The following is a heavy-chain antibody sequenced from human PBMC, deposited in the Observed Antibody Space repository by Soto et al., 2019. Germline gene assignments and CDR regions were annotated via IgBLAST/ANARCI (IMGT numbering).Heavy chain of an antibody. D-gene: IGHD2-21*02. J-gene: IGHJ4*02. V-gene: IGHV4-61*08. CDR1: GDSISSGDYY. CDR2: IYYSGST. Sequence: SETLSLTCTVSGDSISSGDYYWSWIRQPPGKGLEWIGYIYYSGSTNYNPSLKSRVTISVDTSKNQFSLKLSSVTAADTAVYYCARGVVTAIRFDYWGQGTLVTVSS. CDR3: ARGVVTAIRFDY.